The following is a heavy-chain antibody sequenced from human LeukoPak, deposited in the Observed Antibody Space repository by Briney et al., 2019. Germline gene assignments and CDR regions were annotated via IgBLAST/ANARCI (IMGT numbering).Heavy chain of an antibody. CDR1: GFTVSSNY. Sequence: PGGSLRLSCAASGFTVSSNYMSWVRQAPGKGLEWVSVIYSGGSTYYADSVKGRFTISRDNSKNTLYLQMNSLRAEDTAVYYCARASPRDYYDSSGYYPHDYWGQGTLVTVSS. CDR3: ARASPRDYYDSSGYYPHDY. D-gene: IGHD3-22*01. CDR2: IYSGGST. J-gene: IGHJ4*02. V-gene: IGHV3-66*01.